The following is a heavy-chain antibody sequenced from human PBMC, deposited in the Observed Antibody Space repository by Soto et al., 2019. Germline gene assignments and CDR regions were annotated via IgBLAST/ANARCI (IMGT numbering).Heavy chain of an antibody. CDR1: GFTFSGDG. CDR2: IWYDGSKK. CDR3: ARDNHSGSLDY. D-gene: IGHD3-10*01. Sequence: QVQLVESGGGVVHPGRSRRLSCAASGFTFSGDGMHWVRQAPGKGLEWVAVIWYDGSKKYYADSVKGRFTSSRDNPMNTLSLQMNSLRDEDTAVYYCARDNHSGSLDYWGQGTLVTGS. J-gene: IGHJ4*02. V-gene: IGHV3-33*01.